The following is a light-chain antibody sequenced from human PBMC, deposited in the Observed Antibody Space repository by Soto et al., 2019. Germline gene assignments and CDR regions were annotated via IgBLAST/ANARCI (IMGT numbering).Light chain of an antibody. V-gene: IGKV4-1*01. Sequence: DIVMTQSPESLAVSLGERATINCKSSQSVLYSSNNKDYLAWYQQKPGQPPKLLIYWASTRESGVPDRFTGSGSGTDFTLTISSLQAEDVAVYYGQHYYSTPGTFGQGTKVEIK. CDR1: QSVLYSSNNKDY. CDR2: WAS. CDR3: QHYYSTPGT. J-gene: IGKJ1*01.